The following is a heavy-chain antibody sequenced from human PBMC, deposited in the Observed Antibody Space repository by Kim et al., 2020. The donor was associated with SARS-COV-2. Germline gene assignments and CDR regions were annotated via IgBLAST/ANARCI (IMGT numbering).Heavy chain of an antibody. D-gene: IGHD1-26*01. Sequence: YHNTILKTRLTISKDTSKNQVVLTMTNLDPVDTATYYCARGSGSRTWFDPWGQGTLVTVSS. V-gene: IGHV2-70*01. J-gene: IGHJ5*02. CDR3: ARGSGSRTWFDP.